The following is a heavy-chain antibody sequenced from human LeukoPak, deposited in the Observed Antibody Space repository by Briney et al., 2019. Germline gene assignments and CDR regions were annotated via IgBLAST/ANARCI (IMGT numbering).Heavy chain of an antibody. Sequence: GGSLRLSCAASGFDFSGAYMNWVRQAPGKGLEWVGLIKNKHEHQATDYAAPVRERFIITRDDSSSTLFLQMNNLKTEDTAVYYCVTDANRILGARGTGYWGQGILVTVSS. CDR1: GFDFSGAY. CDR3: VTDANRILGARGTGY. CDR2: IKNKHEHQAT. V-gene: IGHV3-15*07. J-gene: IGHJ4*02. D-gene: IGHD1-26*01.